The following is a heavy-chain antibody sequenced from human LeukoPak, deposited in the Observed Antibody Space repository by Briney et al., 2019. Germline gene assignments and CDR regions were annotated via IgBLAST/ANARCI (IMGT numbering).Heavy chain of an antibody. CDR2: ISAYNGNT. J-gene: IGHJ4*02. D-gene: IGHD3-3*01. V-gene: IGHV1-18*01. Sequence: ASVKVSCKASGYTLTSYGISGVRQAPGQGLEWMGWISAYNGNTNYAQKLQGRVTMTTDTSTSTAYMELRSLRSDDTAVYYCARVPIFGVVIPNVYFDYWGQGTLVTVSS. CDR3: ARVPIFGVVIPNVYFDY. CDR1: GYTLTSYG.